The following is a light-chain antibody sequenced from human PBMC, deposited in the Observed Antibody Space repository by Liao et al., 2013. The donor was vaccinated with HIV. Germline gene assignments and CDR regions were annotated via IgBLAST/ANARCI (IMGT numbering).Light chain of an antibody. CDR1: NIGSKT. Sequence: SYVLTQPPSVSVAPGKTARITCGGSNIGSKTVHWYQQKPGQAPVLVIYYDSDRPSGIPERFSGSNSGNTATLTISRAEAGDEADYHCQVWDSSSDHRVIFGGGTKLTVL. CDR3: QVWDSSSDHRVI. V-gene: IGLV3-21*01. J-gene: IGLJ2*01. CDR2: YDS.